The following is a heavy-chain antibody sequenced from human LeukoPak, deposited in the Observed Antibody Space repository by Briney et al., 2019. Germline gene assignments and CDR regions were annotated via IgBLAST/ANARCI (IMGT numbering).Heavy chain of an antibody. D-gene: IGHD6-19*01. J-gene: IGHJ4*02. CDR2: INPNSGGT. CDR1: GYTFTGYY. CDR3: AREGSSGSPYYFDY. V-gene: IGHV1-2*02. Sequence: ASVKVSCKASGYTFTGYYMHWVRQAPGQGLEWMGWINPNSGGTNYAQKFQGRVTITRDTSISTGYMELSKLRSDDTAVYYCAREGSSGSPYYFDYWGEGTLVTVSS.